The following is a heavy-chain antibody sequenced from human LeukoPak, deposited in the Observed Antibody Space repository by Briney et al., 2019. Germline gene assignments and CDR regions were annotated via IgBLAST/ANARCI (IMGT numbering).Heavy chain of an antibody. CDR1: GYTFTSFG. V-gene: IGHV1-18*01. D-gene: IGHD2-2*01. CDR3: AREDTRRGSRGYFDY. J-gene: IGHJ4*02. CDR2: ISGYNGNT. Sequence: GASVKVSCKASGYTFTSFGISWVRQAPGQGLEWMGWISGYNGNTNYAQKLQGRVTMTTDTSTSTAYVELRSLRSDDTAVYYCAREDTRRGSRGYFDYWGQGTLVTVSS.